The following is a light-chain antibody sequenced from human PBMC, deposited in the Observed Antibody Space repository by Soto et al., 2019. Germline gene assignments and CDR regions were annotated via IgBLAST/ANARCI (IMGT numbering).Light chain of an antibody. V-gene: IGLV2-14*03. Sequence: QSALTQPASVSGSPGQSITISCTGTSSDVGGYNYVCWYQQHPGKAPKLMIYDVSNRPSGVSNRFSGSKSGNTASLTISGLQAEDEADYYCTSLTSSITYVFGTGTKLTVL. CDR1: SSDVGGYNY. CDR3: TSLTSSITYV. J-gene: IGLJ1*01. CDR2: DVS.